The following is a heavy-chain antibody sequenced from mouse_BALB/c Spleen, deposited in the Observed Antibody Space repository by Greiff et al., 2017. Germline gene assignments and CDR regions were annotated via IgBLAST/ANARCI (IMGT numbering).Heavy chain of an antibody. J-gene: IGHJ4*01. Sequence: DVQLQESGPGLVKPSQSLSLTCSVTGYSITSGYYWNWIRQFPGNKLEWMGYISYDGSNNYNPSLKNRISITRDTSKNQFFLKLNSVTTEDTATYYCAREGRNSAMDYWGQGTSVTVSS. CDR3: AREGRNSAMDY. CDR1: GYSITSGYY. CDR2: ISYDGSN. V-gene: IGHV3-6*02.